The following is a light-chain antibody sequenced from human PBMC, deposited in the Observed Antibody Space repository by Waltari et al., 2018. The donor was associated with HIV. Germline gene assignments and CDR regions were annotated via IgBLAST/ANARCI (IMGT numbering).Light chain of an antibody. V-gene: IGLV3-25*03. CDR2: KDS. J-gene: IGLJ2*01. CDR1: ALPRTF. CDR3: QSADITGTLGV. Sequence: SYELAQPPSVSVSPGQTARLTCSGDALPRTFVYWYQQKPGQAPIVVIYKDSERPSGIPERFSGFISGTTATLTISAVQAEDEADYYCQSADITGTLGVFGGGTRLTV.